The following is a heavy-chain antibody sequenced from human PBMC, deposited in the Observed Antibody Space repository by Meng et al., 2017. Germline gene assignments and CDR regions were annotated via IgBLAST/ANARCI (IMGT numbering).Heavy chain of an antibody. D-gene: IGHD2-21*02. Sequence: GESLKISCAASGFTFSSYAMHWVRQAPGKGLEWVAVISYDGSNKYYADSVKGRFTISRDNSKNTLYLQMNSLRAEDTAVYYCARDFAYCGGDCYRTPYYYYYGMDVWGQGTTVTVSS. CDR2: ISYDGSNK. CDR1: GFTFSSYA. J-gene: IGHJ6*02. V-gene: IGHV3-30*04. CDR3: ARDFAYCGGDCYRTPYYYYYGMDV.